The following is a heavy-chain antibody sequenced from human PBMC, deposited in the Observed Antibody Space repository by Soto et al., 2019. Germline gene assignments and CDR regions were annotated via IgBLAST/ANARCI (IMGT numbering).Heavy chain of an antibody. V-gene: IGHV4-39*01. D-gene: IGHD2-21*02. CDR2: IHSHSGST. Sequence: SETLSLTCSFSVASVTRSSYYCAWIRQPPGKGLEWIASIHSHSGSTYYDPSLRGRVLISVDSSKNHFSLNLSSVTAADTAVYYYARTGDDYGLHVWGQGTTVTVSS. CDR3: ARTGDDYGLHV. CDR1: VASVTRSSYY. J-gene: IGHJ6*02.